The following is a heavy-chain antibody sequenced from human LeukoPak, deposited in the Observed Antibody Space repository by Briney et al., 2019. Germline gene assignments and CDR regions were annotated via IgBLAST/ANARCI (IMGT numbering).Heavy chain of an antibody. CDR1: GFTFSSYA. CDR3: ARGMGQQLVFNY. Sequence: GRSLRLSCAASGFTFSSYAMHWVRQAPGKGLVWVSRINSDGSSTSYADSVKGRFTISRDNAKNTLYLQMNSLRAEDTAVYYCARGMGQQLVFNYWGQGTLVTVSS. J-gene: IGHJ4*02. CDR2: INSDGSST. D-gene: IGHD6-13*01. V-gene: IGHV3-74*01.